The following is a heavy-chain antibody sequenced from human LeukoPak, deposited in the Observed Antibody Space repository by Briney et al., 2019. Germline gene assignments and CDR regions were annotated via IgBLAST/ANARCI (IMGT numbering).Heavy chain of an antibody. Sequence: GGSLRLSCAASGFTFSSYGMHWVRQAPGKGLEWVAVIWYDGSNKYYADSVKGRFTISRDNSKNTLYLQMNSLRAEDTAVYYCARSPGYSYMYYFDYWGQGTLVTVSS. CDR1: GFTFSSYG. J-gene: IGHJ4*02. CDR2: IWYDGSNK. V-gene: IGHV3-33*01. CDR3: ARSPGYSYMYYFDY. D-gene: IGHD3-9*01.